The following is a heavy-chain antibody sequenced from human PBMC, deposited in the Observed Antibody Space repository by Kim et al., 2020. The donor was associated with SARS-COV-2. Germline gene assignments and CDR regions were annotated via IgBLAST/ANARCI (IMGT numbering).Heavy chain of an antibody. CDR1: GFTFSSYW. CDR2: IKQDGSEK. D-gene: IGHD3-9*01. Sequence: GGSLRLSCAASGFTFSSYWMSWVRQAPGKGLEWVANIKQDGSEKYYVDSVKGRFTISRDNAKNSLYLQMNSLRAEDTAVYYCAREGTGYYNYYYYYYGMDVWCQGSTVAVSS. CDR3: AREGTGYYNYYYYYYGMDV. V-gene: IGHV3-7*03. J-gene: IGHJ6*02.